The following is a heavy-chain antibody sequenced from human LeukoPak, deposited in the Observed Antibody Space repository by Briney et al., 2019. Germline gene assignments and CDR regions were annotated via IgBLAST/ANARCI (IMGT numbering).Heavy chain of an antibody. Sequence: SGGSLRLSCAASGFTFSSYSMNWVRQAPGKGLEWVSSISSSSSYIYYADSVKGRFTISRDNAKNSLYLQMNSLRAEDTAVYYCARATYYDFWSGYSWVNWFDPWGQGTLVTVSS. CDR2: ISSSSSYI. J-gene: IGHJ5*02. V-gene: IGHV3-21*01. CDR3: ARATYYDFWSGYSWVNWFDP. D-gene: IGHD3-3*01. CDR1: GFTFSSYS.